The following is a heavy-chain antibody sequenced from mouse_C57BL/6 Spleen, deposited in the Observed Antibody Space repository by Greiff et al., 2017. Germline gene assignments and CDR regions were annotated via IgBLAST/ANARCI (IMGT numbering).Heavy chain of an antibody. V-gene: IGHV7-3*01. CDR2: IRNKANGYTT. J-gene: IGHJ1*03. Sequence: EVKLVESGGGLVQPGGSLSLSCAASGFTFTDYYMSWVRQPPGKALEWLGFIRNKANGYTTEYSASVKGRFTISTDNSQSILYLQMNALRAEDSATYYCARFLYYDYDGWYFDVWGTGTTVTVSP. CDR1: GFTFTDYY. D-gene: IGHD2-4*01. CDR3: ARFLYYDYDGWYFDV.